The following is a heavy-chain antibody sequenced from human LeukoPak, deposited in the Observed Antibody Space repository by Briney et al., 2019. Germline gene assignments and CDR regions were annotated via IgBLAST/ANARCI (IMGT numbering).Heavy chain of an antibody. Sequence: SETLSLTCTVSGGSISSYYWSWIRQSPVKGLEWIGYIVPSGSAYYNPSLESRVTISLDTSENQFSLTLTSVTAADTAVYYCARRNHYFYYMDVWGKGTTVTVSS. CDR1: GGSISSYY. J-gene: IGHJ6*03. CDR3: ARRNHYFYYMDV. CDR2: IVPSGSA. V-gene: IGHV4-4*09.